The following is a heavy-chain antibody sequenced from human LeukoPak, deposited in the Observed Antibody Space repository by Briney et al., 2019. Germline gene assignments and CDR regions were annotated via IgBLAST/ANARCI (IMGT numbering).Heavy chain of an antibody. D-gene: IGHD3-22*01. CDR2: IKQDGSEK. V-gene: IGHV3-7*01. Sequence: GGSLRLSCAASGFTFSRYWMSWVRQAPGKGLEWVANIKQDGSEKYYVDSVKGRFTISRDNSKNTLYLQMNSLRAEDTAVYYCAKVGADTMIVARRDYYYMDVWGKGTTVTVSS. J-gene: IGHJ6*03. CDR3: AKVGADTMIVARRDYYYMDV. CDR1: GFTFSRYW.